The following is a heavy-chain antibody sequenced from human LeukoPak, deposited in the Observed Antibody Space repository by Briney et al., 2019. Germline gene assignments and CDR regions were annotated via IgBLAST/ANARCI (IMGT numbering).Heavy chain of an antibody. Sequence: GGSLRLSCAASGFTFSSYAMHWVRQAPGKGLEWVAVISYDGSNKYYADSVKGRFTISRDNSKNTLYLQMNSLRAEDTAVYFCAKVGGSGTSYYYFGMDVWGQGTTVTVSS. CDR2: ISYDGSNK. J-gene: IGHJ6*02. D-gene: IGHD3-10*01. CDR3: AKVGGSGTSYYYFGMDV. CDR1: GFTFSSYA. V-gene: IGHV3-30-3*02.